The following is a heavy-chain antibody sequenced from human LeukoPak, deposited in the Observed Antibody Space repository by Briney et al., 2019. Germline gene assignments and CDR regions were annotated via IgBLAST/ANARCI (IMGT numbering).Heavy chain of an antibody. Sequence: SETLSLTCTVSGGSISSYYWSWIRQPPGKGLEWIGYIYYSGSTNYNPSLKSRVTISVDTSKNQFSLKLSSVTAADTAVYYCASNYYGSGSLGYWGQGDLFSASS. J-gene: IGHJ4*02. CDR1: GGSISSYY. D-gene: IGHD3-10*01. V-gene: IGHV4-59*08. CDR3: ASNYYGSGSLGY. CDR2: IYYSGST.